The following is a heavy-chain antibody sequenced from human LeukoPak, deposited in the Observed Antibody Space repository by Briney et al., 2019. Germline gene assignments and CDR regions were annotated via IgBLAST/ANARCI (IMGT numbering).Heavy chain of an antibody. V-gene: IGHV1-46*01. CDR2: NNPSGGST. D-gene: IGHD2-8*01. Sequence: GASVKVSCKASGYNFISYYMHWVRRAPGQGLEWMGINNPSGGSTSYAQKFQDRVTMTRDTSTSTVYMELSSLKSEDTAVYYCAREDVVLVDAVRYYYYGMDVWGQGTTVTVSS. CDR1: GYNFISYY. J-gene: IGHJ6*02. CDR3: AREDVVLVDAVRYYYYGMDV.